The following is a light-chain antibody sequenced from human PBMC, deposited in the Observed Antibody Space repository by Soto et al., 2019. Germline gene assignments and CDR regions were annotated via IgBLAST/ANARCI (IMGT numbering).Light chain of an antibody. CDR1: SSDVGDYNY. J-gene: IGLJ3*02. CDR3: SSYTSSITLV. Sequence: QSALTQPASVSGSPGQSITISCTGTSSDVGDYNYVSWYQQHSGKAPKLLIYDVSDRPSGVSNRFSGSKSGNTASLTISGLQAEDEADYYCSSYTSSITLVFGGGTKVTVL. CDR2: DVS. V-gene: IGLV2-14*01.